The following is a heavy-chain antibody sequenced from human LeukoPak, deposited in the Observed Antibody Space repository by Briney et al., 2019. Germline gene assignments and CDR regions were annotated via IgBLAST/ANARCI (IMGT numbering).Heavy chain of an antibody. J-gene: IGHJ4*02. Sequence: GGSLRLSCAASGFTFSSYAMNWVRQAPGQGLEWMGWINTNTGNPTYAQGFTGRFVFSLDTSISTAYLQISSLKAEDTAVYYCARDGGYSYGYLFDYWGQGTLVTVSS. D-gene: IGHD5-18*01. CDR1: GFTFSSYA. CDR2: INTNTGNP. CDR3: ARDGGYSYGYLFDY. V-gene: IGHV7-4-1*02.